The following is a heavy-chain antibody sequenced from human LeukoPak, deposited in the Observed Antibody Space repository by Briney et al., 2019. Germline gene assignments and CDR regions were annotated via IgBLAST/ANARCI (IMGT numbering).Heavy chain of an antibody. D-gene: IGHD3-22*01. V-gene: IGHV3-23*01. CDR1: GFTFSSYG. J-gene: IGHJ4*02. CDR2: ISGSGGST. CDR3: AKHYYDTSGSFYCFDS. Sequence: GGSLRLSCAASGFTFSSYGMSWVRQAPGKGLEWVSGISGSGGSTHYADSVKGRFTISRDNSKNTLYLQMNSLRPEDTAVYYCAKHYYDTSGSFYCFDSWGQGTVVTVSS.